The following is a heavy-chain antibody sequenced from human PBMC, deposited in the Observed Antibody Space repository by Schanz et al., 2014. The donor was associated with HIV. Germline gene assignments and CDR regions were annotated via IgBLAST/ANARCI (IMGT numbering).Heavy chain of an antibody. D-gene: IGHD1-26*01. Sequence: QVQLVQSGAELKKPGASVKVSCKASGYTFTSYYMHWVRQAPGQGLEWMGWMNPSTGNSGYAQMFQVRVTMTRDTSISTAYLEVDSLKSEDTAVYYCARGPKWEGLMDVWGQGTTVIVSS. J-gene: IGHJ6*02. V-gene: IGHV1-8*02. CDR2: MNPSTGNS. CDR1: GYTFTSYY. CDR3: ARGPKWEGLMDV.